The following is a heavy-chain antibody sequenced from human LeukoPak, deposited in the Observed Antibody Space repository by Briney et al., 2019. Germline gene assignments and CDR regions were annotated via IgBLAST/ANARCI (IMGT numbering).Heavy chain of an antibody. CDR3: ARDHISSSSGWFDP. CDR2: IWYDGSNK. J-gene: IGHJ5*02. V-gene: IGHV3-33*08. Sequence: PGGSLRLSCAASGFTFSDYAMHWVRQAPGKGLEWVAVIWYDGSNKYYADSVKGRFTTSRDNSKNTLYLQMNSLRAEDTAVYYCARDHISSSSGWFDPWGQGTLVTVSS. CDR1: GFTFSDYA. D-gene: IGHD6-6*01.